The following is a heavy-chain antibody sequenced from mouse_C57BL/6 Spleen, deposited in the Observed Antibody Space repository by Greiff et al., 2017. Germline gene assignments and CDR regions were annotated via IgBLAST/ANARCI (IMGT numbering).Heavy chain of an antibody. Sequence: EVQLKESGPELVKPGDSVKISCKASGFSFTGYFMNWVMQSHGKSLEWIGRINPYNGDTFYNQKFKGKATLTVDKSSNTAHMQLRSLTSEDSAVYYYSGNYDGAGDFEVWGTGTTVTVSS. D-gene: IGHD2-3*01. CDR2: INPYNGDT. V-gene: IGHV1-20*01. CDR3: SGNYDGAGDFEV. CDR1: GFSFTGYF. J-gene: IGHJ1*03.